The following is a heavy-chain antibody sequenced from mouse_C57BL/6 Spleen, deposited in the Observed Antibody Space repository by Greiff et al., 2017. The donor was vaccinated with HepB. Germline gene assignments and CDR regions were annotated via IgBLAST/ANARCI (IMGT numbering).Heavy chain of an antibody. D-gene: IGHD4-1*01. V-gene: IGHV5-16*01. J-gene: IGHJ1*03. CDR2: INYDGSST. CDR1: GFTFSDYY. Sequence: DVMLVESEGGLVQPGSSMKLSCTASGFTFSDYYMAWVRQVPEKGLEWVANINYDGSSTYYLDSLKSRFIISRDNAKNILYLQMSSLKSEDTATYYCARDRTGTGYWYFDVWGTGTTVTVSS. CDR3: ARDRTGTGYWYFDV.